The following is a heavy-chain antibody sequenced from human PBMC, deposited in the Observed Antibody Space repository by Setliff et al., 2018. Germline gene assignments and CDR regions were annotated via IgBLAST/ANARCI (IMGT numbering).Heavy chain of an antibody. CDR3: LRLVRYCTKIACQATSGDEV. V-gene: IGHV1-18*01. Sequence: VKVSCKASGYTLSNSILSWVRQAPGQGLEWVGWISAYNGKTYSAQKFQDRVTLTTHTSTNMGYLELRDLRSDDTAVYYCLRLVRYCTKIACQATSGDEVWGLGTLVTVSS. CDR2: ISAYNGKT. D-gene: IGHD2-8*01. CDR1: GYTLSNSI. J-gene: IGHJ4*02.